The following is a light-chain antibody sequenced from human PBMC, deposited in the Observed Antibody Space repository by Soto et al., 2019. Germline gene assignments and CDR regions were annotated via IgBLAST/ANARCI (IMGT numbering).Light chain of an antibody. Sequence: DVVMTQSPLSLAVTLGQPASISCRSSRSLLHRGDGDTYLSWFQQRPGQSPRRLIYKVSNRDSGVPDRFSGSGADTEFTLKISRVEAEDVGVYYCMQGTHWPPRTFGQGTKVEIK. CDR1: RSLLHRGDGDTY. V-gene: IGKV2-30*02. CDR2: KVS. CDR3: MQGTHWPPRT. J-gene: IGKJ1*01.